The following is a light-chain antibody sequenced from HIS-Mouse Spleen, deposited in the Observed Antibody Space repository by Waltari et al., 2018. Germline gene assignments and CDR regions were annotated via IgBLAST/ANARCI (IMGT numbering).Light chain of an antibody. CDR1: SSDFVVYNF. CDR3: SSYTSSSTRV. Sequence: QSALTQPASVSGSPGQSITISCTGTSSDFVVYNFFSCYHKHPGKAPKRMIFDVSNRPSGVLNRFSGSKSGNTASLTISGLQAEDEAEYYCSSYTSSSTRVFGGGTKLTVL. V-gene: IGLV2-14*03. CDR2: DVS. J-gene: IGLJ3*02.